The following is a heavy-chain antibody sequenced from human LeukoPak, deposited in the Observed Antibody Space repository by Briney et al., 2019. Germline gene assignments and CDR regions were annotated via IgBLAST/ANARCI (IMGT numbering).Heavy chain of an antibody. D-gene: IGHD6-19*01. Sequence: PGGSLRLSCAASKFTFSSYWMSWVRQAPGKGLEWVANIKQDGSVQFYMDSLKGRFSVSRDNAKNSLYLQMNGLRVEDTAEYYCTRLQIAVAGPNWFDPWGQGTLVTVSS. CDR3: TRLQIAVAGPNWFDP. J-gene: IGHJ5*02. V-gene: IGHV3-7*01. CDR2: IKQDGSVQ. CDR1: KFTFSSYW.